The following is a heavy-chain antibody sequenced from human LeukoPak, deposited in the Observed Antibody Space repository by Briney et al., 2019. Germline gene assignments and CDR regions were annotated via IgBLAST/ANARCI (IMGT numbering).Heavy chain of an antibody. CDR2: FDPEDGET. Sequence: ASVKVSCKVSGYTLTELSMHWVRQAPGKGLEWMGGFDPEDGETIYAQKFQGRVTMTEDTSTGTAYMELSSLRSEDTAVYYCATRLQAVAFPYYYYGMDVWGQGTTVTVSS. CDR3: ATRLQAVAFPYYYYGMDV. J-gene: IGHJ6*02. CDR1: GYTLTELS. D-gene: IGHD6-19*01. V-gene: IGHV1-24*01.